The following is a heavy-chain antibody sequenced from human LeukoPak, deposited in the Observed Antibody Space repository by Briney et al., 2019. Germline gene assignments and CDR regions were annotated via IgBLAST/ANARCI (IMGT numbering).Heavy chain of an antibody. CDR2: ISWNSGSI. CDR1: GFPFDDYA. Sequence: GGSLRLSCAASGFPFDDYAMHWVRQAPGKGLEWVSGISWNSGSIGYADSVKGRFTISRDNAKNSLYLQMNSLRAEDTALYYCASAGAYCSGGSCYADIWGQGTMVTVSS. J-gene: IGHJ3*02. V-gene: IGHV3-9*01. D-gene: IGHD2-15*01. CDR3: ASAGAYCSGGSCYADI.